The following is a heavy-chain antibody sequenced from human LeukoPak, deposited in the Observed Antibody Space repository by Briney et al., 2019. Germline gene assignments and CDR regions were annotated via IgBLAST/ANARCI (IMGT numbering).Heavy chain of an antibody. V-gene: IGHV3-30*18. J-gene: IGHJ3*02. CDR2: ISYDGSNK. CDR3: VKDYSSGLDAFDI. Sequence: GGSLRPSCAASGFTFSSYGMHWVRQAPGKGLEWVAVISYDGSNKYYADSVKGRFTISRDNSKNTLYLQMNSLRAEDTAVYYCVKDYSSGLDAFDIWGQGTMVTVSS. CDR1: GFTFSSYG. D-gene: IGHD6-19*01.